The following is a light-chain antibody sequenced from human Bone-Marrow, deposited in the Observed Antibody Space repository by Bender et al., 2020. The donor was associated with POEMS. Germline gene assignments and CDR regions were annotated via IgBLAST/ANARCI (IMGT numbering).Light chain of an antibody. CDR1: IGGNA. CDR3: SAWDGILNGWV. CDR2: GND. Sequence: IGGNAVNWWQQLPGTAPKLLLYGNDQRPSGAPDRFSGSKSGTSASLAISGLQSEDEDDYFCSAWDGILNGWVFGGGTELTVL. J-gene: IGLJ3*02. V-gene: IGLV1-44*01.